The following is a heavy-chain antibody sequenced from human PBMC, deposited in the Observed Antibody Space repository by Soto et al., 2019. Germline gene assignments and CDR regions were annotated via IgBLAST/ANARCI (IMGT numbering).Heavy chain of an antibody. Sequence: GESLKISCKGSGYSFTSYWISWVRQMPGKGLEWMGRIDPSDSYTNYSPSFQGHVTISADKSISTAYLQWSSLKASDTAMYYCARQGNPSFYYDSSGYYLPYYYYGMDVWGQGTTVTVSS. CDR1: GYSFTSYW. J-gene: IGHJ6*02. V-gene: IGHV5-10-1*01. CDR2: IDPSDSYT. D-gene: IGHD3-22*01. CDR3: ARQGNPSFYYDSSGYYLPYYYYGMDV.